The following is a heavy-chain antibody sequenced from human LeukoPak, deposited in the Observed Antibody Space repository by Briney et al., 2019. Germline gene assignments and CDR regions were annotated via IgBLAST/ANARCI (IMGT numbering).Heavy chain of an antibody. Sequence: GGSLRLSCAASGFTFSSYSMNWVRQAPGKGLEWVSSISSSSSYIYYADSVKGRFTISRDNAKNSLYLQMNSLRAEDTAVYYCARDGGYYYDSSAPGYYMDVWGKGTTVTVSS. CDR2: ISSSSSYI. CDR1: GFTFSSYS. V-gene: IGHV3-21*01. J-gene: IGHJ6*03. D-gene: IGHD3-22*01. CDR3: ARDGGYYYDSSAPGYYMDV.